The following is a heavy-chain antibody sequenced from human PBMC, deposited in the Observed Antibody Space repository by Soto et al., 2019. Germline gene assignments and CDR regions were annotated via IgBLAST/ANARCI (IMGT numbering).Heavy chain of an antibody. D-gene: IGHD6-19*01. Sequence: EVQLVQSGAEVKKPGESLKISCQGSGYSFSSYWIGWVRQMPGKGLEWMAFIDPHSNTGYSPSFEGQITISADKSISTAYLQWSSLKASDTAIYYCARRTYTSGWRHYFDYWGQGTLVTVSS. V-gene: IGHV5-51*01. CDR3: ARRTYTSGWRHYFDY. J-gene: IGHJ4*02. CDR1: GYSFSSYW. CDR2: IDPHSNT.